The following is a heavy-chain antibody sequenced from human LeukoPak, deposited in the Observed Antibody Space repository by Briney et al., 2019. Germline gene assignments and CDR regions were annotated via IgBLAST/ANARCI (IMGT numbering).Heavy chain of an antibody. Sequence: PSETLSLTCTVSGGSISSYYWSWIRQPPGKGLEWIGYIYYSGSTNYNPSLKSRVTISVDTPKNQFSLKLSSVTAADTAVYYCARDSESSSSYYYYGMDVWGQGTTVTVSS. CDR2: IYYSGST. J-gene: IGHJ6*02. D-gene: IGHD6-6*01. V-gene: IGHV4-59*12. CDR3: ARDSESSSSYYYYGMDV. CDR1: GGSISSYY.